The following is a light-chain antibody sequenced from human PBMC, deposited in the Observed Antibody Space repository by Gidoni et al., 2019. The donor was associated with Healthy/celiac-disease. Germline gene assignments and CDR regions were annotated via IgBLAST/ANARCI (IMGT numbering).Light chain of an antibody. J-gene: IGKJ4*01. V-gene: IGKV3-15*01. CDR2: GAS. Sequence: ELVMTQPPVTLSVSPGERATLSCRASQSVSSNLSWYQQKPGQAPRLLIYGASTRATGIPARFSGSGSGTEFTLTISSLQSEDFAVYYCQQYNNWPPLTFGGXTKVEIK. CDR1: QSVSSN. CDR3: QQYNNWPPLT.